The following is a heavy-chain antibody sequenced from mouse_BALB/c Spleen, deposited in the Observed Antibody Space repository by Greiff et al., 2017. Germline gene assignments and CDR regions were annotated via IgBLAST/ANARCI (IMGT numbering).Heavy chain of an antibody. V-gene: IGHV7-3*02. CDR2: IRNKANGYTT. J-gene: IGHJ4*01. CDR1: GFTFTDYY. D-gene: IGHD4-1*01. CDR3: ARVTGSYAVDY. Sequence: EVQLQQSGGGLVQPGGSLRLSCATSGFTFTDYYMSWVRQPPGKALEWLGFIRNKANGYTTEYSASVKGRFTISRDNSQSILYLQMNTLRAEDSATYYCARVTGSYAVDYWGQGTSVTVSS.